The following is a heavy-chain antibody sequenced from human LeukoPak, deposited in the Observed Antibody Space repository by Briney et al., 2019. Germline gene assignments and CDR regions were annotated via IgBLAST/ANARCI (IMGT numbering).Heavy chain of an antibody. CDR1: GFTFSSYS. CDR3: ARETTIFGVVIMSSYMDV. J-gene: IGHJ6*03. D-gene: IGHD3-3*01. CDR2: ISSSSSYI. V-gene: IGHV3-21*01. Sequence: GGSLRLSCAASGFTFSSYSMNWVRQAPGKGLEWVSSISSSSSYIYYADSVKGRFTISRDNAKNSLYLQMNSLRAEDTAVYYCARETTIFGVVIMSSYMDVWGKGTTVTVSS.